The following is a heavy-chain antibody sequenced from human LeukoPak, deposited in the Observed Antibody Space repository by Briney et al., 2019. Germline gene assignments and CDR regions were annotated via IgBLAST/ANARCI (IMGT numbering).Heavy chain of an antibody. Sequence: ASVKVSCKASGYTFTGYYMHWVRQAPGQGLEWMGWINPNSGGTNHAQKFQGRVTMTRDTSISTAYMELSRLRSDDTAVYYCAREVSSGWTYYYYYMDVWGKGTTVTVSS. CDR3: AREVSSGWTYYYYYMDV. D-gene: IGHD6-19*01. J-gene: IGHJ6*03. CDR1: GYTFTGYY. CDR2: INPNSGGT. V-gene: IGHV1-2*02.